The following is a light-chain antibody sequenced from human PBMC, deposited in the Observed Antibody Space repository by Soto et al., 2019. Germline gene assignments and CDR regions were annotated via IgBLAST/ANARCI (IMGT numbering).Light chain of an antibody. J-gene: IGLJ1*01. Sequence: QSVLTQPASVSGSPGQSITISCTGTSSDVGSYNLVSWYQHHPGKAPKLLISEVSKRPSGVSNRFSGSKSGNTASLTISGLQAEDDPDYYCCSYAGRFYVFGPGTKVTVL. V-gene: IGLV2-23*02. CDR1: SSDVGSYNL. CDR2: EVS. CDR3: CSYAGRFYV.